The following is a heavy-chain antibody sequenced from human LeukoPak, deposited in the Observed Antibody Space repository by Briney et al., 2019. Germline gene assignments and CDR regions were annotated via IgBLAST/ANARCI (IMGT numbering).Heavy chain of an antibody. Sequence: ASVKVSCKASGYTFTSYGISWVRQAPGQGLEWMGWISAYNGYTNYAQKLQGRVTMTTDTSTSTAYMELRSLRSDDTAVYYCARDLGGYCSGGSCYSDDAFDIWGQGTMVTVSS. D-gene: IGHD2-15*01. J-gene: IGHJ3*02. CDR2: ISAYNGYT. V-gene: IGHV1-18*01. CDR1: GYTFTSYG. CDR3: ARDLGGYCSGGSCYSDDAFDI.